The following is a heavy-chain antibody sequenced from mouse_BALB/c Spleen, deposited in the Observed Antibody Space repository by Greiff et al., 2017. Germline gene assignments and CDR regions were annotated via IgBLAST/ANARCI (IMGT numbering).Heavy chain of an antibody. V-gene: IGHV14-3*02. D-gene: IGHD2-4*01. CDR3: ATMIRPYAMDY. CDR2: IDPENGNT. CDR1: GFNIKDTY. Sequence: VQLQQSGAELVKPGASVKLSCTASGFNIKDTYMHWVKQRPEQGLEWIGWIDPENGNTIYDPKFQGKASITADTSSNTAYLQLSSLTSEDTAVYYCATMIRPYAMDYWGQGTSVTVSS. J-gene: IGHJ4*01.